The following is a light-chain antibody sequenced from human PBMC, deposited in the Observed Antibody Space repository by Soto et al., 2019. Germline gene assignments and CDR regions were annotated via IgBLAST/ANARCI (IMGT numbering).Light chain of an antibody. CDR2: DVS. CDR3: CSYAGTYTDV. Sequence: QSALTQPRSVSGSPGRSVTISCTGTSSDVGSYTYVSWYQQHPGKAPKLMIYDVSRRLSGVPDRFSGSKSGNTASLTISGLQAEDEPDYYCCSYAGTYTDVFGTGTKVTVL. J-gene: IGLJ1*01. CDR1: SSDVGSYTY. V-gene: IGLV2-11*01.